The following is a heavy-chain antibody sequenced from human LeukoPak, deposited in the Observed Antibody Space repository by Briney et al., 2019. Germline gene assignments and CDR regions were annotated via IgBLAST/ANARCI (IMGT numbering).Heavy chain of an antibody. CDR1: GYTFTSYY. CDR3: ARVRRLGIAAAGTDYYYYYYGMDV. CDR2: INPNGCNT. J-gene: IGHJ6*02. Sequence: ASVKVSCKASGYTFTSYYMHWVRQAPGKGLEWMGIINPNGCNTSYAQKFQGRVTMTRDTSTSTVYMELSSLRSEDTAVYYCARVRRLGIAAAGTDYYYYYYGMDVWGQGTTVTVSS. D-gene: IGHD6-13*01. V-gene: IGHV1-46*01.